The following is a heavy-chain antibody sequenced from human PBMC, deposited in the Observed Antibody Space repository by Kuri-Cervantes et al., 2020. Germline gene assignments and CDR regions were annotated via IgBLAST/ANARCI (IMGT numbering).Heavy chain of an antibody. CDR1: GFTSSSYG. CDR3: AKSLPKYQLLSAIDY. V-gene: IGHV3-30*18. CDR2: ISYDGSNK. J-gene: IGHJ4*02. D-gene: IGHD2-2*01. Sequence: GESLKISCAASGFTSSSYGMHWVRQAPGKGLEWVAVISYDGSNKYYADSVKGRFTISRDNSKNTLYLQMNSLRAEDTAVYYCAKSLPKYQLLSAIDYWGQGTLVTVSS.